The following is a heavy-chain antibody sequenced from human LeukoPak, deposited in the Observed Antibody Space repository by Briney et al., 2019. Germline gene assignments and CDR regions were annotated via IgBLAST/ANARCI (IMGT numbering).Heavy chain of an antibody. CDR3: ARGLRIAVAGNIDY. D-gene: IGHD6-19*01. V-gene: IGHV4-59*01. Sequence: SETLSLTCAVYGGSFSGYYWSWIRQPPGKGLEWIGYIYYSGSTNYNPSLKSRVTISVDTSKNQFSLKLSSVTAADTAVYYCARGLRIAVAGNIDYWGQGTLVTVSS. J-gene: IGHJ4*02. CDR2: IYYSGST. CDR1: GGSFSGYY.